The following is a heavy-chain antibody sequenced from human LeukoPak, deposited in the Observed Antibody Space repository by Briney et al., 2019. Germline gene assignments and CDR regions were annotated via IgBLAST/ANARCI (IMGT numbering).Heavy chain of an antibody. J-gene: IGHJ5*02. Sequence: GGSLRLSCAASGFTFSSYGMHWVRQAPGKGLEWVAVISYDGSNKYYADSVKGRFTISRDNSKNTLYLQMNSLRAEDTAVYYCARDQRGATPSGWFDPWGQGTLVTVSS. CDR2: ISYDGSNK. D-gene: IGHD1-26*01. V-gene: IGHV3-30*03. CDR3: ARDQRGATPSGWFDP. CDR1: GFTFSSYG.